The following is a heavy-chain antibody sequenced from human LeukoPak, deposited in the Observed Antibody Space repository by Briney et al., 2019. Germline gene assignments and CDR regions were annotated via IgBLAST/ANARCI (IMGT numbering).Heavy chain of an antibody. J-gene: IGHJ4*02. CDR1: PDSTTSTF. D-gene: IGHD1-14*01. CDR3: AREIVGGFNPGAY. CDR2: FHRSGST. Sequence: PSETLSLTCTVSPDSTTSTFWSWGRQPPGTGLEWIGEFHRSGSTNYNPSLQSRVTISIDRSKNQIALELSSVTAADTAVYYCAREIVGGFNPGAYWGQGTLVTVSS. V-gene: IGHV4-4*02.